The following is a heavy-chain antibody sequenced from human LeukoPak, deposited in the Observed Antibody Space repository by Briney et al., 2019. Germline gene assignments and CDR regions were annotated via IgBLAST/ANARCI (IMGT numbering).Heavy chain of an antibody. D-gene: IGHD2-2*01. Sequence: SEILSLTCAVYGGSFSGYYWSWIRQPPGKGLEWIGEINHSGSTNYNPSLKSRVTISVDTSKNQFSLKLSSVTAADTAVYYCASYKRAPAAIDYWGQGTLVTVSS. CDR2: INHSGST. V-gene: IGHV4-34*01. CDR1: GGSFSGYY. J-gene: IGHJ4*02. CDR3: ASYKRAPAAIDY.